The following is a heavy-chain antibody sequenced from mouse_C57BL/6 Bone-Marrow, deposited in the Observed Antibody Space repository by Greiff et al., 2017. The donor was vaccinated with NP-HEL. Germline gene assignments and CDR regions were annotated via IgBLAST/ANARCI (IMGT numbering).Heavy chain of an antibody. J-gene: IGHJ2*01. Sequence: QVQLQQPGAELVKPGASVKLSCKASGYTFTSYWMHWVKQRPGQGLEWIGMIPPNSGSTNYNEKFKSKATLTVDKSTSTAYMQLSRLTSEASAVYYCASARCYYYCSSRFDYWGQGTTLTVSS. CDR3: ASARCYYYCSSRFDY. CDR2: IPPNSGST. D-gene: IGHD1-1*01. V-gene: IGHV1-64*01. CDR1: GYTFTSYW.